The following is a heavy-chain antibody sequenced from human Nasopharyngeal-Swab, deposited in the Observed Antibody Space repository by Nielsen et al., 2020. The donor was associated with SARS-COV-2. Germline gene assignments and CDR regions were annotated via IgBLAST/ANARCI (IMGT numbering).Heavy chain of an antibody. CDR3: ANVTNDLWGAFDI. J-gene: IGHJ3*02. D-gene: IGHD7-27*01. Sequence: GGSLRLSCVAFGLTFSSYAMTWVRQAPGKGREGVSLIYSGGIYSGGSSTYYADSVKGRFAISRDDSKNTLYLQMNSLRAEDTAVYYCANVTNDLWGAFDIWGLGTMVTVSS. CDR1: GLTFSSYA. CDR2: LIYSGGIYSGGSST. V-gene: IGHV3-23*03.